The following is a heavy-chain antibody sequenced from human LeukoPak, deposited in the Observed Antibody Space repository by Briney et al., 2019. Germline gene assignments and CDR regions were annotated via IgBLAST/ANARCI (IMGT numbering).Heavy chain of an antibody. D-gene: IGHD3-22*01. CDR2: IYPGDSDT. CDR1: GYSFTSYW. CDR3: ATTYYYDSSGYYWDAFDI. J-gene: IGHJ3*02. Sequence: GESLKISCKGSGYSFTSYWIGWVRQMPGKGLEWMGIIYPGDSDTRYSPSFQGQVTISADKSISTAYLQWSSLKASDTAMYYCATTYYYDSSGYYWDAFDIWGQGTMVTVSS. V-gene: IGHV5-51*01.